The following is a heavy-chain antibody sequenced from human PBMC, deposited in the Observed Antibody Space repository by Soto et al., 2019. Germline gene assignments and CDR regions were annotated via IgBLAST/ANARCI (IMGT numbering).Heavy chain of an antibody. D-gene: IGHD1-26*01. J-gene: IGHJ4*02. CDR3: ARDRESGTDGRAFDH. Sequence: QVQLVEYGGGVVQPGRSLRLSCAASGFTFSAYTMHWVRQAPGQGLEGVAIISYDGSNKNYGDSVKGRFTVSRDNSRNTVYLEMSSLRGDDTAVYYCARDRESGTDGRAFDHWGQGTLVTVSS. V-gene: IGHV3-30-3*01. CDR1: GFTFSAYT. CDR2: ISYDGSNK.